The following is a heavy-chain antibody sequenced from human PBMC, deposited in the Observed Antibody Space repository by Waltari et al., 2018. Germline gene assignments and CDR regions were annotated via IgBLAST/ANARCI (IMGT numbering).Heavy chain of an antibody. D-gene: IGHD6-6*01. V-gene: IGHV3-21*01. J-gene: IGHJ4*02. CDR1: GFTFTSYS. Sequence: EVQLVESGGGLVKPGGSLSLSCAASGFTFTSYSMNWVRQAPGKGLELVSSISSSSSYIYYADSVKGRFTISRDNAKNSLYLQMNSLRAEDTAVYYCAREGYSSSQELDYWGQGTLVTVSS. CDR3: AREGYSSSQELDY. CDR2: ISSSSSYI.